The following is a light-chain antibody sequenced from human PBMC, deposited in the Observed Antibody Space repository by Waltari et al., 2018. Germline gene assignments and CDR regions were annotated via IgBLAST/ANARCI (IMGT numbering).Light chain of an antibody. CDR2: WAS. V-gene: IGKV4-1*01. J-gene: IGKJ2*03. Sequence: DIVMTQSPDSLAVSLGERATTTCKSSQSVYYNPNNKNYLAWYQQKVGQPPKLLIYWASSRESGVPDRFSGSVSGTDFTLSISSLQAEDVAVYYCQQYYTAPYSFGQGTKLEIK. CDR1: QSVYYNPNNKNY. CDR3: QQYYTAPYS.